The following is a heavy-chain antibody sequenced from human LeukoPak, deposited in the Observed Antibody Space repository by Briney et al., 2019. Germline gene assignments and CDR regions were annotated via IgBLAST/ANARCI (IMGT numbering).Heavy chain of an antibody. V-gene: IGHV1-69*13. D-gene: IGHD1-20*01. CDR2: IIPIFGTA. CDR3: ASLTGTTGGGYYYYYGMDV. J-gene: IGHJ6*04. Sequence: SVKVSCKASGGTFSSYAISWVRRAPGQGLEWMGGIIPIFGTANYAQKFQGRVTITADESTSTAYMELSSLRSEDTAVYYCASLTGTTGGGYYYYYGMDVWGKGTTVTVSS. CDR1: GGTFSSYA.